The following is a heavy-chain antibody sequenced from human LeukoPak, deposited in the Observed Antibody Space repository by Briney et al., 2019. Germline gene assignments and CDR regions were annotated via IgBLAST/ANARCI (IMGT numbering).Heavy chain of an antibody. CDR1: GFTLSTYP. CDR3: VKCLGSGLNIIFDF. J-gene: IGHJ4*02. V-gene: IGHV3-23*01. D-gene: IGHD5/OR15-5a*01. Sequence: GGSLRLSCAASGFTLSTYPINWVRQAPGQGLEWVTTISSSGDDTFYADSVKGRFTISRDNSKNTVHLQMNSLRAEDAAIYYSVKCLGSGLNIIFDFWGQGILVTVSS. CDR2: ISSSGDDT.